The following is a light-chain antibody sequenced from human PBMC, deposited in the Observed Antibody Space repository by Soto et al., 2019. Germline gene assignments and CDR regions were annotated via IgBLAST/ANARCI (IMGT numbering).Light chain of an antibody. CDR1: QSASNN. CDR3: QQYNNWPYT. CDR2: VAS. Sequence: EIVMTQSPATLSVSPGERATLSCRASQSASNNLAWYQQKPGQAPRLLIYVASTRATGIPARFSGSGSGTEFTLTISSLQSEDFAVYYCQQYNNWPYTFGQGTKLEIK. J-gene: IGKJ2*01. V-gene: IGKV3-15*01.